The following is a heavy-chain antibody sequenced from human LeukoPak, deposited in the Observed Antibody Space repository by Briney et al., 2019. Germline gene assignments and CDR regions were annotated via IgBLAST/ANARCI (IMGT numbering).Heavy chain of an antibody. D-gene: IGHD2-15*01. Sequence: GGSLRLSCAASGFTSSSYPMSWVRQAPEKGLGWVSAISGSGGSTYYADSVKGRFTISRDNSKNTLYLQMNSLRAEDTAVYYCAKDLVAAKYYFDYWGQGTLVTVSS. V-gene: IGHV3-23*01. J-gene: IGHJ4*02. CDR1: GFTSSSYP. CDR3: AKDLVAAKYYFDY. CDR2: ISGSGGST.